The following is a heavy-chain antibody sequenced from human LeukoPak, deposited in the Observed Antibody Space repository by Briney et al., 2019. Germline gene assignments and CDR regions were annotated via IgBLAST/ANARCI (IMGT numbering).Heavy chain of an antibody. D-gene: IGHD3-10*01. CDR3: ARGYGSGSYYTY. CDR2: INHSGST. Sequence: KPSETLSLTCAVYGGSFSGYYWSWIRQPPGKGLEWIGEINHSGSTNYNPSLKSRVTISVDTSQNQFSLKLSSVTAADTAVYYCARGYGSGSYYTYWGQGTLVTVSS. CDR1: GGSFSGYY. J-gene: IGHJ4*02. V-gene: IGHV4-34*01.